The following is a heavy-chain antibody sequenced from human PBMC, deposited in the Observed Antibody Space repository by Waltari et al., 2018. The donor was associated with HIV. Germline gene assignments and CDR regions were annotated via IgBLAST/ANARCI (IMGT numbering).Heavy chain of an antibody. D-gene: IGHD2-2*01. CDR1: GFGVSGTY. CDR3: ARSAEKYQFSIIHYYYYYPMDV. Sequence: QLVDSGGGKVRPGGSLRLSGEAAGFGVSGTYVSGVRGSRGRGLEWVSLMYSDGVTRYADSVRDRCIMSRDNSNNTVYLEIKRLRAEDTAVYYCARSAEKYQFSIIHYYYYYPMDVWGQGTTVTVSS. V-gene: IGHV3-66*01. J-gene: IGHJ6*02. CDR2: MYSDGVT.